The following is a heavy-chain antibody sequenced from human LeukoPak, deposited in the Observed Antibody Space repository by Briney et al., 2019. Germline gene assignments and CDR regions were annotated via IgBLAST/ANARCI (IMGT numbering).Heavy chain of an antibody. D-gene: IGHD6-13*01. Sequence: SETLSLTCTVSGGSISGYYWSWIRQPPRKGLEWIGNIYYGGSTNYNPSLKSRVTISVDTSKKQFSLKLGSVTAADTAVYFCARDGRGTSSSWSFDYWGQGTPITVSS. CDR2: IYYGGST. CDR3: ARDGRGTSSSWSFDY. V-gene: IGHV4-59*01. J-gene: IGHJ4*02. CDR1: GGSISGYY.